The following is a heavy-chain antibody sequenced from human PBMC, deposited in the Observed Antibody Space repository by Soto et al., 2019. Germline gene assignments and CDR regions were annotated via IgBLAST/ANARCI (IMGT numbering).Heavy chain of an antibody. V-gene: IGHV3-21*01. Sequence: PGGSLRLSCAASGFIFKTNSMNWVRQAPGKGLEWVSYISGRGDYICYGDSVKGRFTISRDNDKNSLYLLMSSLRGEDTAVYYCAKEGGFGLGTRGDYGMDVWGQGTTVTVSS. CDR1: GFIFKTNS. D-gene: IGHD3-3*01. J-gene: IGHJ6*02. CDR3: AKEGGFGLGTRGDYGMDV. CDR2: ISGRGDYI.